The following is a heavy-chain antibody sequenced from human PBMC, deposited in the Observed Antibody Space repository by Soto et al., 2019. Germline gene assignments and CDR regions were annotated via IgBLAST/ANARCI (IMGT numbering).Heavy chain of an antibody. Sequence: NPSETLSLTCTVSGGSISSSSYYWGWIRQPPGKGLEWIGSIYYSGSTYYNPSLKSRVTISVDTSKNQFSLKLSSVTAADTAVYYCATNIAARPVYYGMDVWGQGTTVTVS. V-gene: IGHV4-39*01. J-gene: IGHJ6*02. CDR3: ATNIAARPVYYGMDV. CDR2: IYYSGST. D-gene: IGHD6-6*01. CDR1: GGSISSSSYY.